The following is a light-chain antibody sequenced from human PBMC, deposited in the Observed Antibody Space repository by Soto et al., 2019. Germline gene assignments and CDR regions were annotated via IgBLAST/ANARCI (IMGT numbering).Light chain of an antibody. V-gene: IGKV1-5*03. J-gene: IGKJ5*01. CDR2: KAS. CDR1: QSVSSW. CDR3: QQYNSYSIT. Sequence: DIQMTQSPSPLSASVGDRVTITCRARQSVSSWLAWYQQKPGKAPKLLIYKASSLESGVPSRFSGSGSGTEFTLTISSLQPDDFATYYGQQYNSYSITFGQGTRREIK.